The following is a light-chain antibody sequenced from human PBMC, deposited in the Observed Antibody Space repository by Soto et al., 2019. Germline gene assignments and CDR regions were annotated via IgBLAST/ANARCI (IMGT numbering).Light chain of an antibody. Sequence: EIVLTQSPATLSLSPGERATLSCRASQSVGSYFAWYQQKPGQAPRLLIYDASNRATGIPARFSGSGSGTDFTLTFSSLEPDDFAIYYCQQRGNWPVSFGQGTRVYIK. CDR1: QSVGSY. CDR3: QQRGNWPVS. V-gene: IGKV3-11*01. CDR2: DAS. J-gene: IGKJ1*01.